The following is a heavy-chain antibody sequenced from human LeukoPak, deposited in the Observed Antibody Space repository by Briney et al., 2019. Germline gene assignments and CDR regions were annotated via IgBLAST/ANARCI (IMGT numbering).Heavy chain of an antibody. V-gene: IGHV3-15*01. CDR3: STDSIITIFRVEILSRAAY. D-gene: IGHD3-3*01. CDR1: GFTFNNAW. J-gene: IGHJ4*02. CDR2: IKSKSDGGTT. Sequence: GGSLRLSCAASGFTFNNAWMSWVRQAPGKGLEWVGRIKSKSDGGTTDYAAPVKGRFTISRDDSKTTLYLQMNSLKTEDTAVYFCSTDSIITIFRVEILSRAAYWGQGSLVTVSS.